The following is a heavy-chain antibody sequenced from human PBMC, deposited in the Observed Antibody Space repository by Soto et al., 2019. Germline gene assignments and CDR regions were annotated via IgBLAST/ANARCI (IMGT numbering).Heavy chain of an antibody. J-gene: IGHJ4*02. V-gene: IGHV4-59*01. D-gene: IGHD5-12*01. CDR1: CGSISSYY. Sequence: SETLSLTRTVSCGSISSYYWSWIRQPPGKGLEWIGYIYYSGSTNYNPSLKSRVTISVDTSKNQFSLKLSSVTAADTAVYYCARGRMLGATIPYFDYWGQGTLVTVSS. CDR2: IYYSGST. CDR3: ARGRMLGATIPYFDY.